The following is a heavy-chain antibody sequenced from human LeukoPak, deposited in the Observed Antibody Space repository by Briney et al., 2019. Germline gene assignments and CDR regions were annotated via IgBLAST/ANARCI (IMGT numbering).Heavy chain of an antibody. V-gene: IGHV5-51*01. CDR1: GYRFSNYW. Sequence: GESLKISCKGSGYRFSNYWIGWVRQMPGKGLEWMGIIYPGDSDTRYSPSFQGQVTISADKSISTAYLQWSSLKASDTAMYYCARHLSPDGFDIWGQGTLVTVSS. CDR2: IYPGDSDT. CDR3: ARHLSPDGFDI. J-gene: IGHJ3*02. D-gene: IGHD3-16*02.